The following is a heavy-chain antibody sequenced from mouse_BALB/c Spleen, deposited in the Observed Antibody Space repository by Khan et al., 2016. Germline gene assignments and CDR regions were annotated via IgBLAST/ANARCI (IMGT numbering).Heavy chain of an antibody. CDR2: IDPENGNT. J-gene: IGHJ3*01. CDR3: AREEYGHYAAY. V-gene: IGHV14-1*02. D-gene: IGHD2-1*01. CDR1: GFNIKEYY. Sequence: VQLQQSGAALVMPGASVKLSCKAFGFNIKEYYMHWVEQRPEQGLECIGWIDPENGNTIYAPKLHGKARLTADTSSNTAYLQLRSLTSAETAVYYCAREEYGHYAAYWGQGALVTVYA.